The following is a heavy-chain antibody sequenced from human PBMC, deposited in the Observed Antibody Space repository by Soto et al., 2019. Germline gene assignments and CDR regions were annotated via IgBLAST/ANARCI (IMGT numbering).Heavy chain of an antibody. Sequence: SAKVSCKASGYTLTRYSIHWVRQAPGQRLEWMGWINAGNGNTKFSQKFQGRVTITRDTSASTAYMELRGLRSEDTAVYYCAILGTYYFDNSDNYFDFWGQGTLVTVSS. D-gene: IGHD3-22*01. CDR3: AILGTYYFDNSDNYFDF. J-gene: IGHJ4*02. V-gene: IGHV1-3*01. CDR2: INAGNGNT. CDR1: GYTLTRYS.